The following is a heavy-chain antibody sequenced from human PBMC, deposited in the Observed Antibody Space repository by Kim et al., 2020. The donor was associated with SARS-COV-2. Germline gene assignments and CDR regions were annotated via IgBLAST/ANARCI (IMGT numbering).Heavy chain of an antibody. V-gene: IGHV3-9*01. CDR2: ISWNSGSI. D-gene: IGHD3-22*01. Sequence: GGSLRLSCAASGFTFDDYAMHWVRQAPGKGLEWVSGISWNSGSIGYADSVKGRFTISRDNAKNSLYLQMNSLRAEDTALYYCATSGRYYWSYYYGMDVWGQVTTVTVSS. CDR1: GFTFDDYA. J-gene: IGHJ6*02. CDR3: ATSGRYYWSYYYGMDV.